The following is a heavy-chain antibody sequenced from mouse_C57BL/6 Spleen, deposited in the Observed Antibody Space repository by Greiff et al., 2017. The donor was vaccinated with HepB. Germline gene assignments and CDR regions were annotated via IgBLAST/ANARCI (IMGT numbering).Heavy chain of an antibody. CDR2: INPNYGTT. V-gene: IGHV1-39*01. CDR1: GYSFTDYN. Sequence: EVQLQQSGPELVKPGASVKISCKASGYSFTDYNMNWVKQSNGKSLEWIGVINPNYGTTSYNQKFKGKATLTVDQSSSTAYMQLNSLTSEDSAVYYCARGKNLIYYDYDGGFAYWGQGTLVTVSA. CDR3: ARGKNLIYYDYDGGFAY. D-gene: IGHD2-4*01. J-gene: IGHJ3*01.